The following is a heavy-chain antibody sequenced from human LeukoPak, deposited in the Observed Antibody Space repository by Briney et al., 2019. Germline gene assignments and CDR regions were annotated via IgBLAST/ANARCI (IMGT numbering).Heavy chain of an antibody. CDR1: GDSISSNSAA. V-gene: IGHV6-1*01. Sequence: SQTLSLTCAISGDSISSNSAAWNWIRQSPSRGLEWLGRTYYRSKWYNDYAVSVKSRITINPDTSKNQFSLQLDSVTPEDTAVYYCARAIDDSSGDAFDIWGQGTMVTVSS. CDR2: TYYRSKWYN. J-gene: IGHJ3*02. CDR3: ARAIDDSSGDAFDI. D-gene: IGHD3-22*01.